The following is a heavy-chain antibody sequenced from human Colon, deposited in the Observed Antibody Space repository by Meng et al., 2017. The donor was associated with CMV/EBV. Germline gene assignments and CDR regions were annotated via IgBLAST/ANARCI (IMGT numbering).Heavy chain of an antibody. Sequence: GESLKISCAASGFTFSSYEMNWVRQAPGKGLEWVSYISSSGSTIYYADSVKGRFTISRDNAKNSLYLQMNSLRAEDTAVYYCARDRISMVRGENWFDPWGQGTLVTVSS. CDR3: ARDRISMVRGENWFDP. J-gene: IGHJ5*02. CDR1: GFTFSSYE. V-gene: IGHV3-48*03. CDR2: ISSSGSTI. D-gene: IGHD3-10*01.